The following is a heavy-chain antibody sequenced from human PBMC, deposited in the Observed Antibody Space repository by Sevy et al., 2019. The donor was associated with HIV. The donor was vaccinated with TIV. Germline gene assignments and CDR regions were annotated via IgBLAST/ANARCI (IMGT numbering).Heavy chain of an antibody. D-gene: IGHD1-7*01. CDR1: GFTFSSYA. V-gene: IGHV3-30-3*01. CDR2: ISYDGSNK. J-gene: IGHJ6*02. CDR3: ARDARLELRLYSYYYGMDV. Sequence: GGSLRLSCAASGFTFSSYAMHWVRQAPGKGLEWVAVISYDGSNKYYADSVKGRFTISRDNSKNTLYLQMNSLRAEDTAVYYCARDARLELRLYSYYYGMDVWGQGTTVTVSS.